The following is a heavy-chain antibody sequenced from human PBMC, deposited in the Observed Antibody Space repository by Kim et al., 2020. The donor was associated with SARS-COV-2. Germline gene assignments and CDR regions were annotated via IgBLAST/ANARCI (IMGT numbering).Heavy chain of an antibody. Sequence: SETLSLTCTVSGDSVSSSSNYWGWIRQPRGKGLEWIGYMYYSGRTNFNPSLESRVTISIDTAKNQFSLGLTSVTAADTAVYYCAGYRAWGPGFDSWGQGTLVIVSS. CDR1: GDSVSSSSNY. J-gene: IGHJ4*02. V-gene: IGHV4-61*01. CDR3: AGYRAWGPGFDS. D-gene: IGHD1-26*01. CDR2: MYYSGRT.